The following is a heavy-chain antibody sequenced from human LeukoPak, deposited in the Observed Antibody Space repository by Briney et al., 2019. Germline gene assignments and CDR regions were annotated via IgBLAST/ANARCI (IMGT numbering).Heavy chain of an antibody. D-gene: IGHD1-14*01. CDR3: ATETNGRHYDY. J-gene: IGHJ4*02. CDR1: GFTFSSYT. CDR2: IGPTGSDR. V-gene: IGHV3-21*06. Sequence: KPGGSLRLSCAASGFTFSSYTMSWVRQAPGKGLEWVASIGPTGSDRYHADSIKGRFPISRDNANNFLYLQMNSLRAEDTAVYYCATETNGRHYDYWGQGTLLTVSS.